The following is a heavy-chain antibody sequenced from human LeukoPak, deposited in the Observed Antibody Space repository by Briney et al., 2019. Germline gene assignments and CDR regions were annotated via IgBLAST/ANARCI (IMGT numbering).Heavy chain of an antibody. CDR3: ASGSGGVI. CDR2: IYENGGTT. Sequence: GGSLRLSCVGSGFTFRSHAMSWVRQAPEKGLEFVSGIYENGGTTYYADSVKGRFSISRDNSKNTLYLQMDSLRGEDTAVYYCASGSGGVIWGQGTLVTVSS. CDR1: GFTFRSHA. V-gene: IGHV3-23*01. D-gene: IGHD3-16*01. J-gene: IGHJ4*02.